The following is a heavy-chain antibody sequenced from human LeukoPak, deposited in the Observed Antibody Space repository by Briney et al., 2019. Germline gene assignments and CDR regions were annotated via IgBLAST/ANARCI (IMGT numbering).Heavy chain of an antibody. CDR2: IYSGGST. V-gene: IGHV3-53*01. CDR3: ARGAGYQKYYFDY. Sequence: GGSLRLSCAASGFTVSTYYLNWVRQAPGKGLEWVSVIYSGGSTYYADSVRGRFTISRDNSKNTVYLQMNYLRAEDTAVYYCARGAGYQKYYFDYWGQGTPVTVSS. D-gene: IGHD3-9*01. J-gene: IGHJ4*02. CDR1: GFTVSTYY.